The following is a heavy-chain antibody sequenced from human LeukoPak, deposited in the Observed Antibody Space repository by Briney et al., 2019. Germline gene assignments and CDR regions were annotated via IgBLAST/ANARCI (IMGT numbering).Heavy chain of an antibody. V-gene: IGHV3-7*02. CDR1: GYSFTSYR. J-gene: IGHJ4*02. CDR3: RDGWNYFDY. Sequence: GGSLRLTCAPSGYSFTSYRMAWDCQAPGKGLEWVANIKQDGSEKYYVDSVKGRFTISRDNAKNSLYLQMNSLTAEETADYYSRDGWNYFDYWGQGTLVTVSS. D-gene: IGHD3-10*01. CDR2: IKQDGSEK.